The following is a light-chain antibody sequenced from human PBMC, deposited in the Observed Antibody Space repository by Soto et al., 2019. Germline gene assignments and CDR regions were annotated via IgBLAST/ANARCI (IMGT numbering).Light chain of an antibody. CDR1: SSDVGAYKY. CDR2: GVS. J-gene: IGLJ1*01. V-gene: IGLV2-14*03. CDR3: SSFTGPTTLEV. Sequence: QSVLTQPASVSGSPGQSVTISCTGTSSDVGAYKYVSWYQKHPGKAPKLMIYGVSNRPSGVSNRFSGSKSGNTAFLTISVLQPEDEADYYCSSFTGPTTLEVFGTGTKVTVL.